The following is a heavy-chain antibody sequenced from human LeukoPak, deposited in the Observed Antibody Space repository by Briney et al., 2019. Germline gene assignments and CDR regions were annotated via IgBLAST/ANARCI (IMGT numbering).Heavy chain of an antibody. D-gene: IGHD2-2*01. J-gene: IGHJ4*02. CDR1: GFTFSSYG. CDR2: IRYDGSNK. Sequence: GGSLRLSCAASGFTFSSYGMHWVRQAPGKGLEWVAFIRYDGSNKYYADSVKGRFTISRDNSKNTLYLQMNSLRAEDTAVYYCAKDGLVPAASYYFDYWGQGTLVTVSS. V-gene: IGHV3-30*02. CDR3: AKDGLVPAASYYFDY.